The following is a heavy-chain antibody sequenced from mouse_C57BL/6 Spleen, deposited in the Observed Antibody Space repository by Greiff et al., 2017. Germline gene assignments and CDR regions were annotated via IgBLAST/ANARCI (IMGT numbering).Heavy chain of an antibody. CDR2: ISSGSSTI. CDR1: GFTFSDYG. V-gene: IGHV5-17*01. Sequence: EVQLQESGGGLVKPGGSLKLSCAASGFTFSDYGMHWVRQAPEKGLEWVAYISSGSSTIYYADTVKGRFTISRDNAKNTLFLQMTSLRSEDTAMYYCAREGLGLYFDVWGTGTTVTVSS. D-gene: IGHD4-1*01. CDR3: AREGLGLYFDV. J-gene: IGHJ1*03.